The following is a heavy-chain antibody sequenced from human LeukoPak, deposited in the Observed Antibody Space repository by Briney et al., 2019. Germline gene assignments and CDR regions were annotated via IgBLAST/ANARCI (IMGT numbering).Heavy chain of an antibody. CDR3: ARDLGYSGFDWAP. V-gene: IGHV4-39*07. CDR2: ISSSGNT. Sequence: GSLRLSCAASGFTFSSYAMSWVRQAPGKRLEWVGSISSSGNTYYNPTLKSRVTISVDTSKNLFSLNLTSVTAADAAVYYCARDLGYSGFDWAPWGQGTLVTVSS. CDR1: GFTFSSYA. D-gene: IGHD5-12*01. J-gene: IGHJ5*02.